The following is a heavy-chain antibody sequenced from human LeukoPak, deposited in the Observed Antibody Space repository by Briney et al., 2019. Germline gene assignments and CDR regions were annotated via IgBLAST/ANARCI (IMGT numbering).Heavy chain of an antibody. CDR3: ARGKRYSSGWGRY. CDR2: ISAYNGHT. D-gene: IGHD6-19*01. CDR1: GYTFTTYG. J-gene: IGHJ4*02. V-gene: IGHV1-18*01. Sequence: ASVKVSCKTSGYTFTTYGISWVRQAPGQGLEWMGWISAYNGHTRYTQKLQGGVTMTTEKSTSTAYMELRSLTSDDTAVYYCARGKRYSSGWGRYWGQGTLVTVSS.